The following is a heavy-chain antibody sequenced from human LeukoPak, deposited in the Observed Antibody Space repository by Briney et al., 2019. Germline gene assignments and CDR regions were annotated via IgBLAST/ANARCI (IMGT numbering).Heavy chain of an antibody. D-gene: IGHD6-13*01. CDR1: GYTFTSYY. CDR3: AREEVAAADVPPVGPDY. Sequence: GASVKVSCKASGYTFTSYYMHWVRQAPGQGLEWMGIINPSGGSTSYAQKFQGRVTMTRDTSTSTVYMELSSLRSEDTAVYYCAREEVAAADVPPVGPDYWGQGTLVTVSS. V-gene: IGHV1-46*01. CDR2: INPSGGST. J-gene: IGHJ4*02.